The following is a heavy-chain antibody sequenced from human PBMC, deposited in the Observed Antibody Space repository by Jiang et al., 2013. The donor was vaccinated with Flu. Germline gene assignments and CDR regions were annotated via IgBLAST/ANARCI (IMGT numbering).Heavy chain of an antibody. Sequence: GVGVVVGRREVRPRLSCAASGFDFGDSGMTWVRQAPGKGLEWVAGITWNGGNSGYADSVKGRFTISRDNAENSVYLQMHSLRAEDTALYYCARGGSDYEGVSYWGQGTLVIVSS. V-gene: IGHV3-20*04. D-gene: IGHD4-17*01. CDR2: ITWNGGNS. J-gene: IGHJ4*02. CDR3: ARGGSDYEGVSY. CDR1: GFDFGDSG.